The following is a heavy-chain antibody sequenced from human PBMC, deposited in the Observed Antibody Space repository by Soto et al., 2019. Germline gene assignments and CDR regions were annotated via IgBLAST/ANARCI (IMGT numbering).Heavy chain of an antibody. Sequence: SETLSLTCTVSGGSISSYYWSWIRQPPGKGLEWIGYIYYSGSTNYNPSLKSRVTISVDTSKNQFSLKLSSVTAADTAVYYCARGGRGVNTAPYYYYGMDVWGQGTTVTVSS. V-gene: IGHV4-59*01. CDR1: GGSISSYY. J-gene: IGHJ6*01. CDR3: ARGGRGVNTAPYYYYGMDV. D-gene: IGHD3-10*01. CDR2: IYYSGST.